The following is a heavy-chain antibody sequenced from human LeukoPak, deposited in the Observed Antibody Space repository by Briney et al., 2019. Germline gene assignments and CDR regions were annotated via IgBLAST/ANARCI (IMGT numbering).Heavy chain of an antibody. V-gene: IGHV1-69*05. J-gene: IGHJ6*03. CDR2: IIPIFGTA. D-gene: IGHD3-10*01. CDR1: GGTFSSYA. CDR3: ARDKYYYGSGGYYYYMDV. Sequence: GASVKVSCKASGGTFSSYAISWVRQAPGQGLEWMGGIIPIFGTANYAQKFQGRVTITTDESTSTAYMELSSLRSEDTAVYYCARDKYYYGSGGYYYYMDVWGKGTTVTVSS.